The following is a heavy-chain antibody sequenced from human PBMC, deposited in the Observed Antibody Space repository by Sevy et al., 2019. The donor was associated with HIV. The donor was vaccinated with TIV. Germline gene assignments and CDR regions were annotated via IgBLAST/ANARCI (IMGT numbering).Heavy chain of an antibody. CDR2: IRRKPYGGTA. CDR1: GFTFSEYA. Sequence: GGSLRLSCSASGFTFSEYAMSWVRQAPGKGLEWVGSIRRKPYGGTAEYAASVKGRFIISTDDSKTIAYLQMNSLQTEDTAVYYCTSDFWSGYSVLPYYWGQGTLVTVSS. CDR3: TSDFWSGYSVLPYY. D-gene: IGHD3-3*01. V-gene: IGHV3-49*04. J-gene: IGHJ4*02.